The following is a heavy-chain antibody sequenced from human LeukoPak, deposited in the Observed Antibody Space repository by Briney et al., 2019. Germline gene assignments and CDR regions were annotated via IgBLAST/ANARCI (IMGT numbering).Heavy chain of an antibody. Sequence: GGSLRLSCAASGFTFSSYWMSWVRQAPGKGLEWVANIKQDGSEKYYVDSVKGRFTISRDDAKNSLYLQMNSLKTEDTAVYYCTTDGIAVAFDYWGQGTLVTVSS. CDR3: TTDGIAVAFDY. D-gene: IGHD6-19*01. J-gene: IGHJ4*02. CDR2: IKQDGSEK. CDR1: GFTFSSYW. V-gene: IGHV3-7*03.